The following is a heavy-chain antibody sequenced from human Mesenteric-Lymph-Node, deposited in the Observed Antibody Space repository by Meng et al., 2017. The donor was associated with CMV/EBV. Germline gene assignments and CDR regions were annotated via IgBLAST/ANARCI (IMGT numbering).Heavy chain of an antibody. CDR3: GGAGSYNDY. Sequence: LSCDVYGGSLSGYYWMWVRQPPGKGLEWIGEINESGGTNSNPSFKSRVSMSVDTSRNQFSLKVNSVTAADTAMYYCGGAGSYNDYWGQGTLVTVSS. CDR1: GGSLSGYY. D-gene: IGHD3-10*01. V-gene: IGHV4-34*01. J-gene: IGHJ4*02. CDR2: INESGGT.